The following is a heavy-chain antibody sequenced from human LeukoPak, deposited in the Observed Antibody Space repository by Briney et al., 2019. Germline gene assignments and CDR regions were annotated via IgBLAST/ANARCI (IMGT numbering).Heavy chain of an antibody. CDR1: GFTFSSYG. CDR3: AKGGVTSSYFDY. CDR2: IQYDGSNK. J-gene: IGHJ4*02. Sequence: GGSLRLSCAASGFTFSSYGMHWVRQAPGKGLEWVAFIQYDGSNKYYADSVKGRFTISRDNSKNTLYLQMNSLRAEDTAVYYCAKGGVTSSYFDYWGQGTLVTVSS. V-gene: IGHV3-30*02. D-gene: IGHD4-23*01.